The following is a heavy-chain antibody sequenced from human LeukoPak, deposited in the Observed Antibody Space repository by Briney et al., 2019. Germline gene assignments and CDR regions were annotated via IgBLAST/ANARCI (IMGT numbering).Heavy chain of an antibody. CDR3: ARDYYASGSPNDY. CDR1: GFTVSSNY. V-gene: IGHV3-53*01. CDR2: IYSGGST. D-gene: IGHD3-10*01. Sequence: GGSLRLSCAASGFTVSSNYMSWVRQAPGKGLEWVSVIYSGGSTYYADSVKGRFTISRDNVKNTLYLQMNSLRAEDTAVYYCARDYYASGSPNDYWGQGTLVTVSS. J-gene: IGHJ4*02.